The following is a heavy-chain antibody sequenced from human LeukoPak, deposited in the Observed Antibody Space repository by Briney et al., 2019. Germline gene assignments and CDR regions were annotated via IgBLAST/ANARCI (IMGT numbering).Heavy chain of an antibody. D-gene: IGHD6-19*01. CDR2: IKEDGSEK. CDR3: ARDGGWGWDY. Sequence: GGSLRLSCAASGFTYSSHWMSWVRQAPGKRLEWVGNIKEDGSEKYYAGSVKGRFTISRDNAKNSLYLQMNSLRVEDTAVYYCARDGGWGWDYWGQGTLVTVSS. J-gene: IGHJ4*02. CDR1: GFTYSSHW. V-gene: IGHV3-7*01.